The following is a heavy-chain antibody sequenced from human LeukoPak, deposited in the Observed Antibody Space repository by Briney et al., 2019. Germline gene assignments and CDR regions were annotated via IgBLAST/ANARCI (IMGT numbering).Heavy chain of an antibody. CDR1: EFTFSSYT. CDR3: AKSPGTLVVRAFDS. V-gene: IGHV3-23*01. Sequence: GASLRLSCAASEFTFSSYTMSWVRQAPGKGLEWGSGISSSGGTAYYADSVKGRFTISRDNSKNTLCLQMNSLRAEDTALYYCAKSPGTLVVRAFDSWGQGTLVTVPS. J-gene: IGHJ4*02. CDR2: ISSSGGTA. D-gene: IGHD1-26*01.